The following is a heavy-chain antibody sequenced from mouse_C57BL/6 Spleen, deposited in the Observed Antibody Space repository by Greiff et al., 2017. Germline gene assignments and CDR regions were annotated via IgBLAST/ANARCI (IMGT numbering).Heavy chain of an antibody. CDR2: IDPSDSYT. CDR3: ARGDWAGPLDY. CDR1: GYTFTSYW. J-gene: IGHJ2*01. D-gene: IGHD4-1*01. Sequence: QVQLQQPGAELVMPGASVKLSCKASGYTFTSYWMHWVKQRPGQGLEWIGEIDPSDSYTNYNQKFKGKSTLTVDKSSSTAYMQLSSLTSEDSAVYYCARGDWAGPLDYWGQGTTLTVSS. V-gene: IGHV1-69*01.